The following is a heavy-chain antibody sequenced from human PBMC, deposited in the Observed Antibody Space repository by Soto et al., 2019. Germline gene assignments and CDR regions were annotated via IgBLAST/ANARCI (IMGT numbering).Heavy chain of an antibody. J-gene: IGHJ6*02. D-gene: IGHD2-2*01. V-gene: IGHV3-30*18. CDR1: GFTFSKFG. CDR2: VSYDGSFK. CDR3: AKDSDQLLFDYYYSGMEV. Sequence: QVQLVESGGGVVQPGGSLRLSCEASGFTFSKFGIHWVRQAPGKGLEWVAVVSYDGSFKYYADSVKGRFTISRDNSKNTLNLQMNSLRPEDTALYYCAKDSDQLLFDYYYSGMEVWGQGTTVTVSS.